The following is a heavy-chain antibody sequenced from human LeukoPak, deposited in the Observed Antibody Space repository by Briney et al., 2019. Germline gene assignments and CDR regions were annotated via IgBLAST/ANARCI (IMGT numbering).Heavy chain of an antibody. Sequence: GGSLRLSCAASGFTFSSYAIHWVRQAPGKGLEWVAVISYDGSNKYYADSVKGRFTISRDNSKNTLYLQMNSLRAEDTAVYYCARDKGPSENSSRNFYFDYWGQGTLVTVSS. J-gene: IGHJ4*02. V-gene: IGHV3-30-3*01. D-gene: IGHD6-13*01. CDR2: ISYDGSNK. CDR3: ARDKGPSENSSRNFYFDY. CDR1: GFTFSSYA.